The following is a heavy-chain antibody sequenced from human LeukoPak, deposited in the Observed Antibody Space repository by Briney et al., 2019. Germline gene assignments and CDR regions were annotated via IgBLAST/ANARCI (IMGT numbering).Heavy chain of an antibody. CDR3: ARERRTSRIITMIRKHDQKPSYYMDV. CDR2: INPSGDST. CDR1: GYTFISNY. D-gene: IGHD3-22*01. J-gene: IGHJ6*03. V-gene: IGHV1-46*01. Sequence: ASVKVSCKASGYTFISNYMHWVRQAPGQGLEWMGIINPSGDSTSYAQKFQGRVTMTRDMSTTTVYMELNSLRSEDTAVYYCARERRTSRIITMIRKHDQKPSYYMDVWGKGTTVTISS.